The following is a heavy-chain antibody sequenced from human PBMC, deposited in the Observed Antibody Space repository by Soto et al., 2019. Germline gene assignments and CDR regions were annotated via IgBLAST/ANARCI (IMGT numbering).Heavy chain of an antibody. D-gene: IGHD2-2*03. Sequence: EVQLLECGGGLVQPGGSLRLSCATSGFTFSTNALGWVRPGPGVGVEFVSLISGSGNTIYYTESVKGRFTISRDNSMNTVSLQMNSLRAEDTAVYYCAKVGYDTFGYYLRSFDCWGQGTLVTVSP. CDR2: ISGSGNTI. V-gene: IGHV3-23*01. J-gene: IGHJ4*02. CDR3: AKVGYDTFGYYLRSFDC. CDR1: GFTFSTNA.